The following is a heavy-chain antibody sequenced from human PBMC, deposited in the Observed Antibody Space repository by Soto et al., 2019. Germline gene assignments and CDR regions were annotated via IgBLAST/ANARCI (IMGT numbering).Heavy chain of an antibody. CDR1: GFTFSSYG. Sequence: ILSCAASGFTFSSYGMHWVRQAPGKGLEWVAVISYDGSNKYYADSVKGRFTISRDNSKNTLYLQMNSLRAEDTAVYYCAKDRATVAGSGMDVWGQGTTVTVSS. D-gene: IGHD6-19*01. CDR3: AKDRATVAGSGMDV. V-gene: IGHV3-30*18. J-gene: IGHJ6*02. CDR2: ISYDGSNK.